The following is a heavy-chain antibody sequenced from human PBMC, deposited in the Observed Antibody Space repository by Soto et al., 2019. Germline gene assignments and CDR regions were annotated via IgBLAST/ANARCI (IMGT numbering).Heavy chain of an antibody. Sequence: SETLSLTCAVSGGSISSGGYSWSWIRQPPGKGLEWIGYIYHSGSTYYNPSLKSRVTISVDRSKNQFSLKLSSVTAADTAVYYCARVGRQLGATSWFDPWGQGTLVTVSS. V-gene: IGHV4-30-2*01. D-gene: IGHD6-6*01. CDR3: ARVGRQLGATSWFDP. CDR2: IYHSGST. CDR1: GGSISSGGYS. J-gene: IGHJ5*02.